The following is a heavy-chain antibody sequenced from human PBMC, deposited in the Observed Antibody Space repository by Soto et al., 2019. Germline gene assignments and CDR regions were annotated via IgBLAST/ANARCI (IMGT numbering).Heavy chain of an antibody. CDR3: ARGGLHTPVF. Sequence: GGSLRLSCAASGFTFSNFHMNWVRQAPGKGLEWVSYISSSSSSIYYTDSVKGRFTISRDNAKNSLYPQMNSLRDEDTAVYFCARGGLHTPVFWGQGTLVTVSS. V-gene: IGHV3-48*02. J-gene: IGHJ4*02. CDR1: GFTFSNFH. CDR2: ISSSSSSI. D-gene: IGHD5-12*01.